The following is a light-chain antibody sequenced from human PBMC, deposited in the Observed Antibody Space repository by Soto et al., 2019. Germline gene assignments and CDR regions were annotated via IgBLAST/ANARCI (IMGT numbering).Light chain of an antibody. J-gene: IGLJ3*02. CDR3: CSYAGSSTLL. CDR1: SSDIGSYNL. CDR2: AVS. Sequence: QSALTQPASVSGSPGQSITVSCTGTSSDIGSYNLVSWYQHHPGKAPKLMIYAVSKRPSRVSSRFSGSKSGNTASLTISGLQAEDEADYFCCSYAGSSTLLFGGGTKLTVL. V-gene: IGLV2-23*02.